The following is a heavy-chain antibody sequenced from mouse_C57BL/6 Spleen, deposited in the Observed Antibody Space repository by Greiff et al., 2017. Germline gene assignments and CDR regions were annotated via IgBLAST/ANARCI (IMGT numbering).Heavy chain of an antibody. CDR3: ARNYGNYERVFFDY. J-gene: IGHJ2*01. V-gene: IGHV2-2*01. D-gene: IGHD2-1*01. CDR1: GFSLTSYG. Sequence: VQLQQSGPGLVQPSQSLSITCTVSGFSLTSYGVHWVRQSPGKGLEWLGVIWSGGSTDYNAAFISILSISKDNSKSQVFFKMNSLQADDTAIYYCARNYGNYERVFFDYWGQGTTLTVSS. CDR2: IWSGGST.